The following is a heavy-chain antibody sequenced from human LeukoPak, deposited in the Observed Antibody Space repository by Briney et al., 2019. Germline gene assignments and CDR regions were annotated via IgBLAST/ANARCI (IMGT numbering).Heavy chain of an antibody. CDR2: ISSSSTYI. Sequence: PGGSLRLSCAASGFTFSSYSMNWVRQAPGKGLEWVSSISSSSTYIYYADSVKGRFTVSRDNAKNSLYLQMNSLRAEDTAVYYCAKDPPRYYDSSGYFDYWGQGTLVTVSS. D-gene: IGHD3-22*01. CDR1: GFTFSSYS. V-gene: IGHV3-21*04. J-gene: IGHJ4*02. CDR3: AKDPPRYYDSSGYFDY.